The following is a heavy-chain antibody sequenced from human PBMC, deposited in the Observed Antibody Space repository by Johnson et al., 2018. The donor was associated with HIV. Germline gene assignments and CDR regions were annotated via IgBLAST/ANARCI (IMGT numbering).Heavy chain of an antibody. J-gene: IGHJ3*02. CDR1: GFTFSSYD. CDR3: ARGGGSYYSGAFDI. Sequence: EVQLVESGGGLVQPGGSLRLSCAASGFTFSSYDMHWVRQAPGKGLEWVSGINWNGGSTGYADSVRGRFTISRDNAKNSLYLQMNSLRAEDTALYYCARGGGSYYSGAFDIWGQGTMVTVSS. D-gene: IGHD1-26*01. V-gene: IGHV3-20*04. CDR2: INWNGGST.